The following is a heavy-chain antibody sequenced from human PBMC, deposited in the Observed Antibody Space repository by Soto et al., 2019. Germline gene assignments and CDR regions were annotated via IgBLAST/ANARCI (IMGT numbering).Heavy chain of an antibody. CDR3: ATWMGPFHY. CDR2: ISYDGSNK. CDR1: GFTFSSYG. J-gene: IGHJ4*02. V-gene: IGHV3-30*03. Sequence: QVQLVESGGGVVQPGRSLRLSCAASGFTFSSYGMHWVRQAPGKGLEWVAVISYDGSNKYYADSVKGRFTISRDNSKNKLYLQLNSVRAVDTSVYYSATWMGPFHYWGQGRLVTVSS. D-gene: IGHD1-26*01.